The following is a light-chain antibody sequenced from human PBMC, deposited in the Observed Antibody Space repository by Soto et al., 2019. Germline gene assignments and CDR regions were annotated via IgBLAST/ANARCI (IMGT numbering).Light chain of an antibody. CDR2: DAS. Sequence: EIVLTQSPATLSWSPGERATLSCSASQSVSSYLAWYQQHPGQAPRLLIYDASNRATGIPARFSGSGSGTDFTLTISSLEPEDFAVYYWQQRSNWPPTFGQGTKVEI. CDR1: QSVSSY. V-gene: IGKV3-11*01. J-gene: IGKJ1*01. CDR3: QQRSNWPPT.